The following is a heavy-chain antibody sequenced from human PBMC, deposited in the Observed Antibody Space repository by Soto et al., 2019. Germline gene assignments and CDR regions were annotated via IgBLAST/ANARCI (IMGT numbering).Heavy chain of an antibody. CDR1: GFTFSSYG. Sequence: GGSLRLSCAASGFTFSSYGMHWVRQAPGKGLEWVAVISYDGSNKYYADSVKGRFTISRDNSKNTLYLQMNSLRAEDTAVYYCAKDDRSSRSVDYWGQGTLVTVSS. CDR3: AKDDRSSRSVDY. D-gene: IGHD6-13*01. CDR2: ISYDGSNK. J-gene: IGHJ4*02. V-gene: IGHV3-30*18.